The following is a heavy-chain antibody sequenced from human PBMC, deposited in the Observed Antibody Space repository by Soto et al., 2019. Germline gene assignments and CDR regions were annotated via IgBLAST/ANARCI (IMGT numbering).Heavy chain of an antibody. V-gene: IGHV3-23*01. D-gene: IGHD3-10*01. CDR1: GFTFSSHA. Sequence: GGSLRLSCAASGFTFSSHAMGWLRQAPGTGPEWVAFVDGSGYDTSYADSVKGRFTISRDNSDNSLYLHMDSLRAEDTAVYYCARVRPSAYMDVWGRGTTVTVSS. CDR2: VDGSGYDT. J-gene: IGHJ6*03. CDR3: ARVRPSAYMDV.